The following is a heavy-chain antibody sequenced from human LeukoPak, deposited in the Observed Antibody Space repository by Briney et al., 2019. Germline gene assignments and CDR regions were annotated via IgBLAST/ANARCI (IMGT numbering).Heavy chain of an antibody. CDR1: GFTFSNYA. D-gene: IGHD1-26*01. CDR3: AKDSIVAAVQGYFDS. V-gene: IGHV3-23*01. Sequence: GGSLRLSCVASGFTFSNYAMSWVRQAPGKGLEWVSVMSGSGDITYYADSVKGRFTFSRDNSKNTLYLQMNSLRAEDTAVYYCAKDSIVAAVQGYFDSWGQGTLVTVSS. CDR2: MSGSGDIT. J-gene: IGHJ4*02.